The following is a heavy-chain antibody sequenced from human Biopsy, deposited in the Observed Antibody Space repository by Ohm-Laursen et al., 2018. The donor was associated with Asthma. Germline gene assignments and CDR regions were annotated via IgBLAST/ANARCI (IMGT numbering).Heavy chain of an antibody. J-gene: IGHJ4*02. D-gene: IGHD5-12*01. V-gene: IGHV3-48*01. CDR2: IRNSSSAI. Sequence: LRLSCTASGFTFSSYSMNWVRQAPGMGLEWVSYIRNSSSAIYYANSVKGRFTISRDNAKNSLYLQMNSLRAEDTAVYYCARISGHRGYWGQGTLVTVSS. CDR3: ARISGHRGY. CDR1: GFTFSSYS.